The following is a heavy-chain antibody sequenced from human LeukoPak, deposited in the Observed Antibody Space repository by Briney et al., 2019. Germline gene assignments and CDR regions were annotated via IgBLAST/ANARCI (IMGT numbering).Heavy chain of an antibody. D-gene: IGHD6-13*01. J-gene: IGHJ5*02. CDR1: GYTFTSYD. V-gene: IGHV1-8*01. CDR2: MNPNSGNT. CDR3: ARVRQQLVNWFDP. Sequence: GASVKVSCKASGYTFTSYDNNWVRQATAQGLEWMGLMNPNSGNTGYAQKFQGRVTITRNTSISTAYMELSSLRSEDAAVYDCARVRQQLVNWFDPWGQGTLVTVSS.